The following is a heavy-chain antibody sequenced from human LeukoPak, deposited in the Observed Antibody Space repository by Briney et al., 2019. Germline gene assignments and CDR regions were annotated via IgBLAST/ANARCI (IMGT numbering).Heavy chain of an antibody. V-gene: IGHV3-30*04. CDR1: GFTFSSYA. J-gene: IGHJ5*02. Sequence: PGGSLRLSCAASGFTFSSYAMHWVRQAPGKGLEWVAVISYDGSNKYYADSVKGRFTISRDNSKNTLYLQMNSLRAEDTAVYYCARDRSYYYGSVSYYGREFDPWGQGTLVTVSS. CDR3: ARDRSYYYGSVSYYGREFDP. D-gene: IGHD3-10*01. CDR2: ISYDGSNK.